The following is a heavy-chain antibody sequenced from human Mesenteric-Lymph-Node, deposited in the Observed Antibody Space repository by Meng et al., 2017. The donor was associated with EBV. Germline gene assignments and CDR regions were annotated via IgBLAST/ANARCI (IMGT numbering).Heavy chain of an antibody. CDR1: GFPFSNFY. CDR3: ARGVSGYSSLFGH. J-gene: IGHJ5*02. D-gene: IGHD3-22*01. Sequence: QVQLVQSGAEVTKPGASVRLSCKTSGFPFSNFYIHWVRQALGQGLEWLGIIDPRGGTTSYGQNFQGRVTMTRDRSTTTVYMELSSLRSDDTAVYYCARGVSGYSSLFGHWGQGTLVTVSA. V-gene: IGHV1-46*01. CDR2: IDPRGGTT.